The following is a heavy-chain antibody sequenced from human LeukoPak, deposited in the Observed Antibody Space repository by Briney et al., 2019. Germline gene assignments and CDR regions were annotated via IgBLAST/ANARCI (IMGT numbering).Heavy chain of an antibody. D-gene: IGHD3-22*01. J-gene: IGHJ4*02. Sequence: HSGGSLRLSCAASELILSNYAMHWVRQAPGKGLEWVAIRWHDGSKIYYADSVKGRFTISRDSAKNTLDLQMNSLTLEDTAVYYCAREDSGGCSLDSWGQGTLVTVSS. CDR1: ELILSNYA. V-gene: IGHV3-33*01. CDR3: AREDSGGCSLDS. CDR2: RWHDGSKI.